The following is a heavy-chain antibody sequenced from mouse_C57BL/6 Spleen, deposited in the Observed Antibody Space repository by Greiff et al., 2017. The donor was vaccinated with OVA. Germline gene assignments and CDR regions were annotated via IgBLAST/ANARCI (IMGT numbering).Heavy chain of an antibody. CDR3: ARTKDYDDGRDY. Sequence: VQLQQSGPELVKPGASVKLSCKASGYAFSSSWMNWVKQRPGKGLEWIGRIYPGDGDTNYNEKFKGKATLTADKSSSTAYRQLSSLTSEDSAVYFCARTKDYDDGRDYWGQGTSVTVSS. CDR2: IYPGDGDT. D-gene: IGHD2-4*01. V-gene: IGHV1-82*01. J-gene: IGHJ4*01. CDR1: GYAFSSSW.